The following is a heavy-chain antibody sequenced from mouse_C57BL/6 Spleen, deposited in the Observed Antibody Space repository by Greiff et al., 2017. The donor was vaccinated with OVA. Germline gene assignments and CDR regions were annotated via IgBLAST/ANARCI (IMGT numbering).Heavy chain of an antibody. D-gene: IGHD4-1*01. J-gene: IGHJ2*01. Sequence: EVKLVESEGGLVQPGSSMKLSCTASGFTFSDYYMAWVRQVPEKGLEWVANINYDGSSTYYLDSLKSRFIISRDNAKNILYLQMSSLKSEDTATYYCARDRSWVFDYWGQGTTLTVSS. CDR3: ARDRSWVFDY. CDR1: GFTFSDYY. CDR2: INYDGSST. V-gene: IGHV5-16*01.